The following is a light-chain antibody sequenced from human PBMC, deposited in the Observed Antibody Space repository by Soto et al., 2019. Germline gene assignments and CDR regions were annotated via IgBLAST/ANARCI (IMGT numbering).Light chain of an antibody. Sequence: DIQMTQSPSSLSASVGDRVTITCRATQDISNYLAWYQQKPGKVPNLLIYAASTLQSGVPSRFSGSGSGTEFTLTIRSLQPEDVATDYCQKYNSAPPWTFGQGTKVEI. CDR2: AAS. V-gene: IGKV1-27*01. CDR1: QDISNY. J-gene: IGKJ1*01. CDR3: QKYNSAPPWT.